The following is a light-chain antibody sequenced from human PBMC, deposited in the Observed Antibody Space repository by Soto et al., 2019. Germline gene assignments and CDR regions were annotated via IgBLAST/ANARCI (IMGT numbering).Light chain of an antibody. CDR3: QQYNKWPPQYT. V-gene: IGKV3-15*01. Sequence: EIVMTQSPATLSVSPGERATLSCRASQSINSDLAWYQQKPGQAPRLLIYGASTRATDIPARISGNGSGTDFTLTISSLQSEDFAVYYCQQYNKWPPQYTFGQGTKLEIK. J-gene: IGKJ2*01. CDR1: QSINSD. CDR2: GAS.